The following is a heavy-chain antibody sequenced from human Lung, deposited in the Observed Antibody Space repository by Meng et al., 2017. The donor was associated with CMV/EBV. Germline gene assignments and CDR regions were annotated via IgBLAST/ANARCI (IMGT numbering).Heavy chain of an antibody. V-gene: IGHV3-23*03. Sequence: SCAASGFTFSSYAMSWVRQAPGKGLEWVSVIYSGGSSTYYADSVKGRFTISRDNSKNTLYLQMNSLKTEDTAVYFCTRTSRTTRDLDYWGQGTLVTGSS. CDR2: IYSGGSST. D-gene: IGHD1/OR15-1a*01. CDR3: TRTSRTTRDLDY. J-gene: IGHJ4*02. CDR1: GFTFSSYA.